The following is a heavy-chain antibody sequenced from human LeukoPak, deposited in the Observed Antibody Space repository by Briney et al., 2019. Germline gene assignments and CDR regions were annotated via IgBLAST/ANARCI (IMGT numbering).Heavy chain of an antibody. CDR1: GYTFTSYD. Sequence: ASVKVSCKASGYTFTSYDINWVRQATGQGLEWMGWMNPNSGNTGYAQKFQGRVTITRNTSISTAYMELSSLRSEDTAVYYCARAPRWFGDLRPSYYYGMDVWGQGTTVTVSS. CDR3: ARAPRWFGDLRPSYYYGMDV. V-gene: IGHV1-8*03. J-gene: IGHJ6*02. D-gene: IGHD3-10*01. CDR2: MNPNSGNT.